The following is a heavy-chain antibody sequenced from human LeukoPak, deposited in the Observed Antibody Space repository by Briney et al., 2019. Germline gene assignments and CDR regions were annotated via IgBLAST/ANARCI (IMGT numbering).Heavy chain of an antibody. V-gene: IGHV3-21*01. D-gene: IGHD6-13*01. J-gene: IGHJ4*02. CDR1: GFTFSSYS. CDR2: ISSSSSYI. CDR3: ARDSETYSSSWRY. Sequence: GGSLRLSCAASGFTFSSYSMNWVRQAPGKGLEWVSSISSSSSYIYYADSVKGRFTISRDNAKNSLYLQMNSLRAEDTAVYYCARDSETYSSSWRYWGQGTLVTVSS.